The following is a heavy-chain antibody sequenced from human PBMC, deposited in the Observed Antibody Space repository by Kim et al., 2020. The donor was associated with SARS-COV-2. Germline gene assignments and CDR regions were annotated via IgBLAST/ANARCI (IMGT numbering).Heavy chain of an antibody. V-gene: IGHV4-31*02. CDR3: ARVVGCSSTSCSTLDY. Sequence: SLKSRVTISVDTSKNPCSLKLSSVTAADTAVYYCARVVGCSSTSCSTLDYWGQGTLVTVSS. D-gene: IGHD2-2*01. J-gene: IGHJ4*02.